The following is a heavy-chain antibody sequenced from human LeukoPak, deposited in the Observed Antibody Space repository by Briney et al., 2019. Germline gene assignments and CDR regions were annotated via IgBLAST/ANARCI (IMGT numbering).Heavy chain of an antibody. CDR3: ARDRRVVAATYHPQHLHY. V-gene: IGHV1-8*03. CDR1: GYTFTSYD. J-gene: IGHJ4*02. CDR2: MNPNSGDT. D-gene: IGHD2-15*01. Sequence: ASVTVSCKASGYTFTSYDINWVRQATGQGLEWMGWMNPNSGDTGYEQKFQGRRTITRNTSISTAYMELSSLRSDDAAVYYCARDRRVVAATYHPQHLHYWGQGTLVTVSS.